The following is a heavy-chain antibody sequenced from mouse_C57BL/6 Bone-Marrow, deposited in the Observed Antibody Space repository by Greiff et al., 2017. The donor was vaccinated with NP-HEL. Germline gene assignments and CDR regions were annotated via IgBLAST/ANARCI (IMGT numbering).Heavy chain of an antibody. CDR2: IYPRSGNT. J-gene: IGHJ2*01. D-gene: IGHD2-4*01. CDR1: GYTFTSYG. CDR3: ARGIYYDSDY. Sequence: QVQLQQSGAELARPGASVKLSCKASGYTFTSYGISWVKQRTGQGLEWIGEIYPRSGNTYYNEKFKGKVTLTADKSSSTAYMELRSLTSEDSAVYFCARGIYYDSDYWGQGTTLTVSS. V-gene: IGHV1-81*01.